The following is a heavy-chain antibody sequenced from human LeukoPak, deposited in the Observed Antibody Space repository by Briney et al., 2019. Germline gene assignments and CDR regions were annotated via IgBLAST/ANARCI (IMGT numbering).Heavy chain of an antibody. D-gene: IGHD5-18*01. V-gene: IGHV1-69*02. CDR3: ARAVRGVDTAMVGYNWFDP. CDR1: GGTFSSYT. CDR2: IIPILGIA. Sequence: SVKVSCKASGGTFSSYTISWVRQAPGQGLEWMGRIIPILGIANYAQKFQGRVTITADKSTSTAYMELSSLRSEDTAVYYCARAVRGVDTAMVGYNWFDPWAREPWSPSPQ. J-gene: IGHJ5*02.